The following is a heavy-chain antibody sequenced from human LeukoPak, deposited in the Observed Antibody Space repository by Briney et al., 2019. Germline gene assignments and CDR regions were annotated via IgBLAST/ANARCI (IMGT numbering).Heavy chain of an antibody. V-gene: IGHV3-23*01. CDR3: AKSRARVDRTSGSMDY. J-gene: IGHJ4*02. CDR2: ISGSGGRT. CDR1: GFTFSNYA. D-gene: IGHD1-26*01. Sequence: TGGSLRLSCAASGFTFSNYAMSWVRQAPGKGLEWISEISGSGGRTFYADSVKGRFTNSRDNSKNTLFLQMTSLREEDTAVYYCAKSRARVDRTSGSMDYWGQGILVTVSS.